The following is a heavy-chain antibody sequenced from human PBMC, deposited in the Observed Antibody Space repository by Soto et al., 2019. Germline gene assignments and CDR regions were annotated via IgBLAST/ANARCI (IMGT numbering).Heavy chain of an antibody. CDR1: GGSVSSVKYF. CDR2: IYNNGNT. V-gene: IGHV4-61*01. Sequence: SETLSLTCNVSGGSVSSVKYFWSWIRQPPGKGLGWIAYIYNNGNTNYNPSLKSRATISVDTSKNQCSLKLTSVTAADSAVYFCARTVMPVGNLAAFDHWGQGVLVTVSS. CDR3: ARTVMPVGNLAAFDH. J-gene: IGHJ4*02. D-gene: IGHD7-27*01.